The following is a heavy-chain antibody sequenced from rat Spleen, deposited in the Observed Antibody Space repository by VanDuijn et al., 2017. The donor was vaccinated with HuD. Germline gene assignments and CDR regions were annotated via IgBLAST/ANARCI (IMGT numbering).Heavy chain of an antibody. V-gene: IGHV3-3*01. Sequence: EVQLQESGPGLVKPSQSLSLTCSVTGYSITSGYGWNWIRKFPGNKLEWMGYINSAGSPNYNPPLKSRISIARETSKNQFSLQVNYVTTEDTATYYCARSDGTHYYLPFSYWGQGTQVTVSS. J-gene: IGHJ3*01. CDR3: ARSDGTHYYLPFSY. D-gene: IGHD1-12*02. CDR1: GYSITSGYG. CDR2: INSAGSP.